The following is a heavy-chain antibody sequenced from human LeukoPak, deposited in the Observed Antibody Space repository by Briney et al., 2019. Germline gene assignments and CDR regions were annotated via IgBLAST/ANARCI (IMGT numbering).Heavy chain of an antibody. D-gene: IGHD6-19*01. CDR2: IYPGDSDT. V-gene: IGHV5-51*01. J-gene: IGHJ6*02. CDR3: ARSSVAGADYYYYYGMDV. Sequence: GESLKISCKGSGYSFTSYWIGWVRQMPGKGLEWMGIIYPGDSDTRYSPFFQGQVTISADKSISTAYLQWSSLKASDTAMYYCARSSVAGADYYYYYGMDVWGQGTTVTVSS. CDR1: GYSFTSYW.